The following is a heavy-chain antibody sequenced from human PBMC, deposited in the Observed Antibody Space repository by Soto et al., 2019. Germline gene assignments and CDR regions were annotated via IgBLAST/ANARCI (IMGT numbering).Heavy chain of an antibody. CDR2: IFPGDSDR. CDR3: ARQSAMDV. Sequence: GESLKISCKTSGSNFAGYWIGWVRQIPGTGLEWLGIIFPGDSDRKYSPSFQGQVIISADESIRTAYLQWSSLKASDTAIYYCARQSAMDVWGQGTTVTVSS. CDR1: GSNFAGYW. V-gene: IGHV5-51*01. J-gene: IGHJ6*02.